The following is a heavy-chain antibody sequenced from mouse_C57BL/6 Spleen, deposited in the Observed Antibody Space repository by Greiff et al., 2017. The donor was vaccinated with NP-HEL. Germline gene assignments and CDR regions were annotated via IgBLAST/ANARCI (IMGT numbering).Heavy chain of an antibody. V-gene: IGHV1-50*01. CDR3: AGNYGSSDGAMDY. CDR1: GYTFTSYW. J-gene: IGHJ4*01. CDR2: IDPSDSYT. D-gene: IGHD1-1*01. Sequence: QVQLQQPGAELVKPGASVKLSCKASGYTFTSYWMQWVKQRPGQGLEWIGEIDPSDSYTNYNQKFKGKATLTVDPSSSTAYMQLSSLTSEDAAVYYCAGNYGSSDGAMDYWGQGTSVTVSS.